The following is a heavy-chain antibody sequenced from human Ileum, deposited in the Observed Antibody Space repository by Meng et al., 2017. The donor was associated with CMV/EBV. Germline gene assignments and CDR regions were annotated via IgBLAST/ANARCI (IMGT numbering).Heavy chain of an antibody. CDR1: GSSVSSSS. CDR3: ARTICDYTDYKYFDL. Sequence: LERCGPGVCRPSETLPLACTVPGSSVSSSSCSWIRMPAGKGLEWIGRLSTTGSTNYNPYLKSRVTMSVDTSKKQFSLRLSSVTAADTAVYYCARTICDYTDYKYFDLWGRGTLVTVSS. CDR2: LSTTGST. V-gene: IGHV4-4*07. J-gene: IGHJ2*01. D-gene: IGHD4-11*01.